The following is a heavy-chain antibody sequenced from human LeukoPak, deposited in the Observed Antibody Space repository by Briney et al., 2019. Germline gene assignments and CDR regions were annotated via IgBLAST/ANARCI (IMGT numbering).Heavy chain of an antibody. CDR3: ARNIPSYYDILTGYLDP. CDR2: IWYDGSNK. CDR1: GFTFSSYG. V-gene: IGHV3-33*01. D-gene: IGHD3-9*01. Sequence: AGGSLRLSCAASGFTFSSYGMHWVRQAPGKGLEWVAVIWYDGSNKYYADSVKGRFTISRDNSKNTLYLQMNSLRAEDTAVYYCARNIPSYYDILTGYLDPWGQGTLVTVSS. J-gene: IGHJ5*02.